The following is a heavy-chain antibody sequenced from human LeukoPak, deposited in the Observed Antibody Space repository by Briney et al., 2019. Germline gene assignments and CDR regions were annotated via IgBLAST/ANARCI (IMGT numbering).Heavy chain of an antibody. J-gene: IGHJ6*02. D-gene: IGHD3-16*02. CDR1: GYTFTGYY. V-gene: IGHV1-2*02. CDR2: INPNSGGT. CDR3: ARGGSRYDYVWGSYRSPYYYYGMDV. Sequence: ASVKVSCKASGYTFTGYYMHWVRQAPGQGLEWMGWINPNSGGTNYAQKFQGRVTMTRDTSISTAYMELSRLRSDDTAVYYCARGGSRYDYVWGSYRSPYYYYGMDVWGQGTTVTVSS.